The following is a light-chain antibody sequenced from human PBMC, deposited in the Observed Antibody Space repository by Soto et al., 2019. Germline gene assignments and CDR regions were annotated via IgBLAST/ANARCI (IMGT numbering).Light chain of an antibody. Sequence: IVLAQSRDTLSLSPGDRSTLSCRAIQSVSSSYLAWYQQKPGQAPRLLIYGASSRATGIPDRLSGSVSGKESTLAISMLPCQYFVVYHCQQYNNRPHPIIFGQGTRLEIK. V-gene: IGKV3D-15*03. CDR3: QQYNNRPHPII. J-gene: IGKJ5*01. CDR1: QSVSSSY. CDR2: GAS.